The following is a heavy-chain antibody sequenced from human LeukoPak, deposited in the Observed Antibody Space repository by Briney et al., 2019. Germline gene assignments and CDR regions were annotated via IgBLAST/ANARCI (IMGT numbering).Heavy chain of an antibody. V-gene: IGHV3-11*01. J-gene: IGHJ5*02. CDR3: ATDGAGFDT. CDR2: INIGGTNT. Sequence: GGSLRPSCAASGFTFNAYFMSWIRRAPGKGLEWLSYINIGGTNTHYADSVKGRFTISRDNAKKSLYLEMNNLRAEDTAVYYCATDGAGFDTWGQGVLVTVSS. CDR1: GFTFNAYF.